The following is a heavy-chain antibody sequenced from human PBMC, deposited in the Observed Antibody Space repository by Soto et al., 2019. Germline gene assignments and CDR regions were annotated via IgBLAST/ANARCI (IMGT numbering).Heavy chain of an antibody. V-gene: IGHV4-59*01. CDR3: ARAGRLVGAAFDY. CDR1: GGSISSYY. Sequence: SETLSLTCTVSGGSISSYYWSWIRQPPGKGLEWIGYIYYSGSTNYNPSLKSRVTISVDTSKNQFSLKLSSVTAADTAVYYCARAGRLVGAAFDYWGQGTLVTVSS. CDR2: IYYSGST. J-gene: IGHJ4*02. D-gene: IGHD1-26*01.